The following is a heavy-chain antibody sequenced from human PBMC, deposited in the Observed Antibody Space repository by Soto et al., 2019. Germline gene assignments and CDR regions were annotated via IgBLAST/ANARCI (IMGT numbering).Heavy chain of an antibody. V-gene: IGHV3-23*01. CDR3: AKDLNDCGDYAGGDYYGMDV. Sequence: EVQLSESGGGLVQPGGSLRLSCAASGFTFSSYAMSWVRQAPGKGLEWVSGVSGSGGSTYYADSVKGRFTISRDNSKNTMSLQMNSLRAEDTAVYYCAKDLNDCGDYAGGDYYGMDVWGQGTTVTVSS. J-gene: IGHJ6*02. CDR2: VSGSGGST. D-gene: IGHD4-17*01. CDR1: GFTFSSYA.